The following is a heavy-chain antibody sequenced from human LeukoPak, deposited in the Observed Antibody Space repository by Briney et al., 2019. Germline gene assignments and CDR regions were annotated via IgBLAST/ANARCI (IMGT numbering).Heavy chain of an antibody. D-gene: IGHD3-3*01. CDR1: GFTFSSYA. CDR3: ARGEVRTIFGVVTPYYSDY. Sequence: PGGSLRLSCAASGFTFSSYAMHWVRQAPGKGLEWVAVISYDGSNKYYADSVKGRFTISRDNTKNTLYPQMNSLRAEDTAVYYCARGEVRTIFGVVTPYYSDYWGQGTLVTVSS. CDR2: ISYDGSNK. J-gene: IGHJ4*02. V-gene: IGHV3-30-3*01.